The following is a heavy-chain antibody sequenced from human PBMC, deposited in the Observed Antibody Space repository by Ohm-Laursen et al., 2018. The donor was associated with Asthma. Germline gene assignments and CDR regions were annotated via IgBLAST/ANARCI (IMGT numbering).Heavy chain of an antibody. Sequence: SLRLSCTASGFSFSTSGMHWVRQAPGKGLEWVAIVWSDGSRENYADSVRGRFSISRDNSKDTLYLQMNSLRAEDTALYYCARIGPEWELPGREYSVHHWGQGTLVTVSS. V-gene: IGHV3-33*01. CDR1: GFSFSTSG. CDR3: ARIGPEWELPGREYSVHH. CDR2: VWSDGSRE. J-gene: IGHJ1*01. D-gene: IGHD1-26*01.